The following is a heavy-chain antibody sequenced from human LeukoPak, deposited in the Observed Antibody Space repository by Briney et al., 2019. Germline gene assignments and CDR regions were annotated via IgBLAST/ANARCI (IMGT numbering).Heavy chain of an antibody. CDR1: GGSFSGYY. J-gene: IGHJ6*02. D-gene: IGHD3-16*01. CDR2: INHSGST. V-gene: IGHV4-34*01. Sequence: PSETLSLTCAVYGGSFSGYYWSWIRQPPGKGLEWIGEINHSGSTNYNPSLKSRVTISVDTSKNQFSLKLSSVTAADTAVYYCARVRYVRYCGMDVWGQGTTVTVSS. CDR3: ARVRYVRYCGMDV.